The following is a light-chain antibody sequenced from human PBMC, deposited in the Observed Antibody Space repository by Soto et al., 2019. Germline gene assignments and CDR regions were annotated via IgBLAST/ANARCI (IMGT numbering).Light chain of an antibody. J-gene: IGKJ4*01. CDR3: QQSYSTARVT. Sequence: DIQMTQSPSSLSASVGDRVTITCRASQSTSSYLNWYQQKPGKAPKLLIYAASSLQSGVPSRFSGSGSGTDFTLTISSLQPEDFATYYCQQSYSTARVTFGGGTKVEIK. CDR2: AAS. V-gene: IGKV1-39*01. CDR1: QSTSSY.